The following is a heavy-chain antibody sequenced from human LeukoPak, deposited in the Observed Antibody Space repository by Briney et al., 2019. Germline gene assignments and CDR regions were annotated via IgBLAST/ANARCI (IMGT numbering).Heavy chain of an antibody. Sequence: GESLKISCKGSGYSFTGYWIGWVRQMPGKGLEWMGIIYPGDSDTRYSPSFQGQVTISADKSISTAYLQWSSLKASDTAMYYCARLNVDTAMVNNYYYMDVWGKGTTVTVSS. J-gene: IGHJ6*03. CDR1: GYSFTGYW. CDR2: IYPGDSDT. V-gene: IGHV5-51*01. D-gene: IGHD5-18*01. CDR3: ARLNVDTAMVNNYYYMDV.